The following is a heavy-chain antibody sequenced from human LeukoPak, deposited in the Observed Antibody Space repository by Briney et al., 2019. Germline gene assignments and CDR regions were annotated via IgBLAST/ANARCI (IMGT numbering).Heavy chain of an antibody. CDR1: GFTFSSYS. V-gene: IGHV3-21*01. CDR2: ISSSSSYI. D-gene: IGHD4-17*01. J-gene: IGHJ4*02. Sequence: GGSLRLSCAASGFTFSSYSMNWVRQAPGKGLEWVSSISSSSSYIYYADSVKGRFTISRDNAKNSLYLQMNSLRAEDTAVYYCARGSGTNLHGDYYNYWGQGTLVTVSS. CDR3: ARGSGTNLHGDYYNY.